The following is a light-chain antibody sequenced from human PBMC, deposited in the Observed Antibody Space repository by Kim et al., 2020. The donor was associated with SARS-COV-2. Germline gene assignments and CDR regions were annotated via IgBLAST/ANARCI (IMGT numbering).Light chain of an antibody. CDR1: SLRSYY. Sequence: ALGQTVRITCQGDSLRSYYTNWYQQKAGQAPALVIYAKNNRPSGIPDRFSGSRSGNTASLTITGAQAEDEADYYCNSRDSSGSHVVFGGGTQLTVL. J-gene: IGLJ2*01. V-gene: IGLV3-19*01. CDR2: AKN. CDR3: NSRDSSGSHVV.